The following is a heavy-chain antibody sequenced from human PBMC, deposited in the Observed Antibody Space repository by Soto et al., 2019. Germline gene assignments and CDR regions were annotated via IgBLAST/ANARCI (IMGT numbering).Heavy chain of an antibody. CDR1: GFSISSGAYY. V-gene: IGHV4-31*03. CDR3: ASRAGLAAGSNCFDF. J-gene: IGHJ4*02. Sequence: PSETLSLTCTVSGFSISSGAYYWTWIRQHPGKGLEWIGHIYYSGSTYYNPSLKSRVAMSVDTSKNQFSLKLSSVTAADTAVYYCASRAGLAAGSNCFDFWGQGALVTVSS. CDR2: IYYSGST. D-gene: IGHD3-9*01.